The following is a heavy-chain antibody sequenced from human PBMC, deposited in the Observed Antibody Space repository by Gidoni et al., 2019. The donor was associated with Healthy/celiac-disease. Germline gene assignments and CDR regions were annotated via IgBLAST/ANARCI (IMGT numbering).Heavy chain of an antibody. J-gene: IGHJ6*02. Sequence: QVQLQESGPGLVKPSQTLSLTCTVSGGSISRGDYYWSWIRQPPGKGLEWIGYIYYSGSTYYNPSLKSRVTISVDTSKNQFSLKLSSVTAADTAVYYCARDHQQLERDYYYGMDVWGQGTTVTVSS. CDR3: ARDHQQLERDYYYGMDV. D-gene: IGHD6-6*01. CDR1: GGSISRGDYY. V-gene: IGHV4-30-4*01. CDR2: IYYSGST.